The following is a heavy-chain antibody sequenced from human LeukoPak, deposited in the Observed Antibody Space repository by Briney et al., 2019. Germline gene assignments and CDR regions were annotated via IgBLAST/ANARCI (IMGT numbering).Heavy chain of an antibody. CDR3: ASGLSSLFSFGAALDYYMDV. Sequence: GASVKVSCKASGYTFTGYYMHWVRQARGQGLEWMGWINPHSGDTNYAQKFQGRVIMTRDTSISTAYMELSSLRSDDTAMCYCASGLSSLFSFGAALDYYMDVWGKGTPVTVSS. CDR1: GYTFTGYY. V-gene: IGHV1-2*02. J-gene: IGHJ6*03. CDR2: INPHSGDT. D-gene: IGHD5-18*01.